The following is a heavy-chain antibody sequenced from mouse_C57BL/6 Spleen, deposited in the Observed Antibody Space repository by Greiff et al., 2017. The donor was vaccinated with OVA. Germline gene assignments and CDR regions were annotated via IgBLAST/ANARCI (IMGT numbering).Heavy chain of an antibody. CDR1: GFTFSDYG. J-gene: IGHJ3*01. D-gene: IGHD1-1*01. Sequence: ESGGGLVKPGGSLKLSCAASGFTFSDYGMHWVRQAPEKGLEWVAYISSGSSTIYYADTVKGRFTISRDNAKNTLFLQMTSLRSEDTAMYYCAREGYYGSSPFAYWGQGTLVTVSA. CDR3: AREGYYGSSPFAY. CDR2: ISSGSSTI. V-gene: IGHV5-17*01.